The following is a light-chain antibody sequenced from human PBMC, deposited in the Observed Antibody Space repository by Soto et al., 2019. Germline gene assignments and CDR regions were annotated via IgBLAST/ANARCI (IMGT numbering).Light chain of an antibody. Sequence: EIVMTQSPATLSVSPGERATLSCRASQSVSSNLAWYQQKPGQAPRLLIYSASTRATGIPARFSGSGSGTEFTLTISSLEPEDFAVYYCHQRSNWPWSFGQGTKVDI. V-gene: IGKV3-15*01. CDR3: HQRSNWPWS. CDR2: SAS. CDR1: QSVSSN. J-gene: IGKJ1*01.